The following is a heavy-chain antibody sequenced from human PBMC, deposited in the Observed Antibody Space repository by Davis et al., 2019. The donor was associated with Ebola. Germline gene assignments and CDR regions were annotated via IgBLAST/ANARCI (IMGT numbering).Heavy chain of an antibody. Sequence: GGSLRLSCAVSGFTFSPYLIPRVSRDPSPGLDWVAVLSYDGSYKSYADSVKGRFTISRDNSKNTLYLQMNSLRAEDTAVYYCANHAEIAVAGIREGWYFDLWGRGTLVTVSS. CDR2: LSYDGSYK. CDR1: GFTFSPYL. J-gene: IGHJ2*01. CDR3: ANHAEIAVAGIREGWYFDL. V-gene: IGHV3-30*18. D-gene: IGHD6-19*01.